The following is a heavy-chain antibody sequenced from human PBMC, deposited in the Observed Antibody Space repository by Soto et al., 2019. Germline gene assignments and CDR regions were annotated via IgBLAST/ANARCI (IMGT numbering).Heavy chain of an antibody. J-gene: IGHJ5*02. CDR2: ISSNGGST. CDR3: VKFGYCSSTSCSAGYNWFDP. CDR1: GFTFSSYA. D-gene: IGHD2-2*01. Sequence: PGGSLRLSCSASGFTFSSYAMHWVRQAPGKGLEYVSAISSNGGSTYYADSVKGRFTISRDNSKNTLYLQMSSLRAEDTAVYYCVKFGYCSSTSCSAGYNWFDPWVQGTLVTVSS. V-gene: IGHV3-64D*08.